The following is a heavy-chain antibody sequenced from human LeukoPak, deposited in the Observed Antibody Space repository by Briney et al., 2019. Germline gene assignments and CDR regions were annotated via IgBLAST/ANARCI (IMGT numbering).Heavy chain of an antibody. J-gene: IGHJ6*02. CDR2: MNPNSGNT. CDR3: ARGNTIAVAGTSGYYYYYGMDV. CDR1: GYTFTSYD. V-gene: IGHV1-8*01. Sequence: ASVKVSCKASGYTFTSYDINWVRQATGQGLEWMGWMNPNSGNTGYAQKFQGRVTMTRNTSMSTAYMELSSLRSEDTAVYYCARGNTIAVAGTSGYYYYYGMDVWGQGTTVTVSS. D-gene: IGHD6-19*01.